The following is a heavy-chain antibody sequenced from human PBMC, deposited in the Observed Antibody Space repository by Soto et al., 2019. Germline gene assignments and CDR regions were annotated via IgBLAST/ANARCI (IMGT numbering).Heavy chain of an antibody. CDR2: IWYDGSDE. Sequence: PGGSLRLSCAASGFTFSSYGMHWVRQAPGKGLEWVAVIWYDGSDEYYADSVKGRFTISRDNSKNTPYLQMNSLRAEDTAVYYCALSWYSYYFDLWGQGTLVTVSS. CDR3: ALSWYSYYFDL. J-gene: IGHJ4*02. V-gene: IGHV3-33*08. CDR1: GFTFSSYG. D-gene: IGHD1-1*01.